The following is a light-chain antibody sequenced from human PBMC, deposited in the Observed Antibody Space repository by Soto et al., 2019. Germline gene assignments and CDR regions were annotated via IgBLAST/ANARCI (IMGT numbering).Light chain of an antibody. J-gene: IGLJ3*02. CDR3: QSYDGGTWV. V-gene: IGLV6-57*04. CDR1: SGSIASNY. CDR2: DNN. Sequence: NFMLTQPPSVSESPEKTVTISCTRSSGSIASNYVRWYHQRPGSVPTTVIFDNNQRPSGVPDRFSGPIDRSSNSASLTISGLKTHHDAPSYCQSYDGGTWVFGGGTQLTVL.